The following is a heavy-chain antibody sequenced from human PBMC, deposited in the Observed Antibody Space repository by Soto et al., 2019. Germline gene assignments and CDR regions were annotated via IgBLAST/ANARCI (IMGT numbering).Heavy chain of an antibody. CDR1: GFTVSSNY. V-gene: IGHV3-53*04. Sequence: EVQLVESGGGLVQPGGSLRLSCAASGFTVSSNYMSWVRPAPGKGLEWVSVIYSGGRTYYAASVKGRFTTSRHNSKTTLYLQMNSLRAEDNAVYYCARGPNVWGQGTLVTVSS. CDR2: IYSGGRT. CDR3: ARGPNV. J-gene: IGHJ4*02. D-gene: IGHD7-27*01.